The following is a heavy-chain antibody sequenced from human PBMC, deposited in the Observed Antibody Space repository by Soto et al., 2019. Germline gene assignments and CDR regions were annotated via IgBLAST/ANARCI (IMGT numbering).Heavy chain of an antibody. Sequence: QVQLQESGPGLVKPSQTLSLTCTVSGGSISSGDYYWSWIRQPPGKGLEWIGYIYYSGSTYYNPSLKSRVTISVDTSKNQFSLKLSSVTAADTAVYYCARDLSNPVLYYYYYGMDVWGQGTTVTVSS. D-gene: IGHD6-6*01. CDR2: IYYSGST. CDR1: GGSISSGDYY. J-gene: IGHJ6*02. CDR3: ARDLSNPVLYYYYYGMDV. V-gene: IGHV4-30-4*01.